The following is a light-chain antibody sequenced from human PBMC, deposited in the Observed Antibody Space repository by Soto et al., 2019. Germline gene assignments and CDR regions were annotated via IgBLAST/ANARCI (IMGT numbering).Light chain of an antibody. CDR2: GAT. V-gene: IGKV3-11*01. Sequence: EIVMTQSPATLSVSPGERATLSCRASQSFSILLAWYQQKPGQAPRLLIHGATTRATGIPARFSGSGSGTDFTLTISSLEPEDFAVYYCQQRSNWPPWTFGQGTKVDI. CDR1: QSFSIL. CDR3: QQRSNWPPWT. J-gene: IGKJ1*01.